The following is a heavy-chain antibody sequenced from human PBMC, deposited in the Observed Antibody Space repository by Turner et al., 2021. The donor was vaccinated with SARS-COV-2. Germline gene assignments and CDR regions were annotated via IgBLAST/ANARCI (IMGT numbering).Heavy chain of an antibody. J-gene: IGHJ4*02. V-gene: IGHV3-30*18. Sequence: QVQLVESGGGMVQPGRPLRLSCAVSGVTFSSYGMHWVRQAPGKGLEWVAVISYDGSNKYYADSVKGRFTISRDNSKNTLYLQMNSLRAEDTAVYYCSKGESQYFDYWGQGTLVTVSS. CDR1: GVTFSSYG. CDR3: SKGESQYFDY. CDR2: ISYDGSNK.